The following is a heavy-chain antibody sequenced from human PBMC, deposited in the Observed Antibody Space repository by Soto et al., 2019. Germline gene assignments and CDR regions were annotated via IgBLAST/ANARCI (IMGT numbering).Heavy chain of an antibody. V-gene: IGHV4-34*01. J-gene: IGHJ6*03. CDR2: INHSGST. Sequence: HQPPGKGLEWIGKINHSGSTNYNPSLKSRVTISVDTSKNQFSLKLSSVTAADTAVYYCARERAYSGYEGYYYYYYMDVWGKGTTVTVSS. D-gene: IGHD5-12*01. CDR3: ARERAYSGYEGYYYYYYMDV.